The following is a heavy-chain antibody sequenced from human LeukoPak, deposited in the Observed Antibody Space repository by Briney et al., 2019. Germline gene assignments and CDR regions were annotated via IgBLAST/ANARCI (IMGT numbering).Heavy chain of an antibody. V-gene: IGHV3-48*02. CDR2: ISTGSSTI. Sequence: GSLRLSCAASGFTFSTYSMNWVRQAPGKGLEWVSFISTGSSTIYYADSVKGRFTISRDNAKNSLYLQMNSLRDEDTAVYYCARSIRGPEYFQHWGQGTLVTVSS. CDR1: GFTFSTYS. CDR3: ARSIRGPEYFQH. J-gene: IGHJ1*01. D-gene: IGHD5-12*01.